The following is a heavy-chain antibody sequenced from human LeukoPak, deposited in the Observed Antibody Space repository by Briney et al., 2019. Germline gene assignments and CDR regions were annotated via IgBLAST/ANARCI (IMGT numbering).Heavy chain of an antibody. J-gene: IGHJ4*02. CDR1: GGSISSRNYI. Sequence: SETLSLTCTVSGGSISSRNYIWGWIRQPPGKGLEWIGSINYSGSTYYNPSLKSRVSISLDTSKNQFSLRLSSVTAAGSAVYHCARHGGSVVIVPFDYWGQGTLVTVSS. V-gene: IGHV4-39*01. CDR3: ARHGGSVVIVPFDY. D-gene: IGHD3-16*01. CDR2: INYSGST.